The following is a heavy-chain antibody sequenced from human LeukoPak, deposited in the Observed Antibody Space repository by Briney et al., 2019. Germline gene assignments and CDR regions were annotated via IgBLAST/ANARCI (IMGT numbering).Heavy chain of an antibody. D-gene: IGHD3-22*01. Sequence: GESLKISCKGSGYTFNTYWIGWVRQMPGKGLGWMGIIYPRDSDTRYSPSFKGRVTISADKSITTAYLQWSSLKASDTAIYYCARLCNGDYCHAGLFDYWGQGTLVAVSS. CDR3: ARLCNGDYCHAGLFDY. V-gene: IGHV5-51*01. J-gene: IGHJ4*02. CDR2: IYPRDSDT. CDR1: GYTFNTYW.